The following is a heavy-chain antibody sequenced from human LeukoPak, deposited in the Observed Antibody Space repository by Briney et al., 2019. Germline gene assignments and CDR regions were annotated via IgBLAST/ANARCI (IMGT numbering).Heavy chain of an antibody. CDR1: GFTFSNYA. Sequence: GGSLRLSCAASGFTFSNYAMNWVRQAPGKGLECVSSIDGGVGSTYYADSVKGRFTISRDNAKNSLYLQMNSLRAEDTAVYYCARRFGIVVVPAAGDYFDYWGQGTLVTVSS. CDR3: ARRFGIVVVPAAGDYFDY. D-gene: IGHD2-2*01. CDR2: IDGGVGST. J-gene: IGHJ4*02. V-gene: IGHV3-21*01.